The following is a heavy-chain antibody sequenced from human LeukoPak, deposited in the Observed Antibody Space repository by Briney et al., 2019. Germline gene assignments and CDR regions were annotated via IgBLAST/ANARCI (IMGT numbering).Heavy chain of an antibody. CDR3: AEDSGYDILTGLARYGMDV. Sequence: PGGSLRLSCAASGFTFSSYAMSWVRQAPGKGLEWVSAISGSGGSTYYADSVKGRFTISRDNSKNTLYLQMNSLRAEDTAVYYCAEDSGYDILTGLARYGMDVWGQGTTVTVSS. CDR1: GFTFSSYA. J-gene: IGHJ6*02. CDR2: ISGSGGST. D-gene: IGHD3-9*01. V-gene: IGHV3-23*01.